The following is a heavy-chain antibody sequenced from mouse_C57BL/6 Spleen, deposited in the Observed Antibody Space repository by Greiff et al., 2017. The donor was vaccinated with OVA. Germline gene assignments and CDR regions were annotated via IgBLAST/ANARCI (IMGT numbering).Heavy chain of an antibody. CDR1: GYTFTSYW. V-gene: IGHV1-55*01. J-gene: IGHJ2*01. CDR3: AIDYYGI. Sequence: QVQLQQPGAELVKPGASVKMSCKASGYTFTSYWITWVKQRPGQGLEWIGDIYPGSGGTKYNEKFKSKATLTVDTSSNTAYMQLSSLTSEDSAVYYCAIDYYGIWGQGTTLTVSS. CDR2: IYPGSGGT. D-gene: IGHD1-1*01.